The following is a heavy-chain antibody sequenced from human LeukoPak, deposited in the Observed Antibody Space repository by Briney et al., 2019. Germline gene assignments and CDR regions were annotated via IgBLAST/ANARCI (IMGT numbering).Heavy chain of an antibody. CDR1: GFTFSSYE. Sequence: GGSLRLSCAASGFTFSSYEMNWVRQAPGKGLEWVSYISSSGSTIYYADSVKGRFTISRDNAKNSLHLQMNSLRAEDTAVYYCARGVVPAANVDFGFDYWGQGTLVTVSS. V-gene: IGHV3-48*03. CDR2: ISSSGSTI. CDR3: ARGVVPAANVDFGFDY. D-gene: IGHD2-2*01. J-gene: IGHJ4*02.